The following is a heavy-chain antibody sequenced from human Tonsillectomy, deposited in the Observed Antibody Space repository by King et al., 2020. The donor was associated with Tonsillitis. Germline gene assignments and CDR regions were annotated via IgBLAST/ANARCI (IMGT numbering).Heavy chain of an antibody. V-gene: IGHV3-33*01. J-gene: IGHJ3*02. D-gene: IGHD1-26*01. Sequence: VQLVESGGGVVQPGRSLRLSCAASGFTFSSYGMHWVRQAPGKGLEWVAVIWDDGSNKYYADSVKGRFTISRDNSKNTLYLQMNSLRAEDTAVYYCARVGGRGSYVAFDIWGQGTMVTVSS. CDR3: ARVGGRGSYVAFDI. CDR2: IWDDGSNK. CDR1: GFTFSSYG.